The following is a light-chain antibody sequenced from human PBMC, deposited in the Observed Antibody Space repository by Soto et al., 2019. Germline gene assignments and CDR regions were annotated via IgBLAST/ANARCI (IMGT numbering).Light chain of an antibody. V-gene: IGKV3-20*01. J-gene: IGKJ5*01. CDR2: TAS. Sequence: EIVLTQSPATLSLSPGERATLSCRASQSVSSYLAWYQQKPGQAPRLIISTASSRATGIPDRFSGTASGTDFTLTITSLQPEDLAVYYGLQYGSSPHTFGQETRLEI. CDR3: LQYGSSPHT. CDR1: QSVSSY.